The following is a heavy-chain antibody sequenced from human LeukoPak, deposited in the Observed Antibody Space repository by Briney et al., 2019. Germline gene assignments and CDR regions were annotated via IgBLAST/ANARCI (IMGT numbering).Heavy chain of an antibody. J-gene: IGHJ4*02. V-gene: IGHV4-38-2*02. Sequence: SETLSLTCTVSGYSISSGYYWGWIRQPPGKGLEWIGSIYHSGSTYYNPSLKSRVTISVDTSKNQFSLKLSPVTAADTAVYYCARQTRYFDYWGQGTLVTVSS. CDR3: ARQTRYFDY. CDR2: IYHSGST. CDR1: GYSISSGYY.